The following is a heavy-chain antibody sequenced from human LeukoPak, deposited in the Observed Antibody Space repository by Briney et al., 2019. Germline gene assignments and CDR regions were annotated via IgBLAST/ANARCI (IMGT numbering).Heavy chain of an antibody. Sequence: GGSLRLSCTASGFTFSDCDMNWFRQAPGKGLHWVSSISYRTSHIYYADSVKGRFTISRDNAKNSLYLQMDSLRAEDTAVYFCGRAFPPLRTAAAGDYWGQGTLVTVSS. D-gene: IGHD6-13*01. CDR1: GFTFSDCD. CDR3: GRAFPPLRTAAAGDY. CDR2: ISYRTSHI. V-gene: IGHV3-21*01. J-gene: IGHJ4*02.